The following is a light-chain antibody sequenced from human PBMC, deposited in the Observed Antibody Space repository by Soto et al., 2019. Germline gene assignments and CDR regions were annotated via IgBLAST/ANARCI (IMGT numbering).Light chain of an antibody. CDR2: EVN. V-gene: IGLV2-8*01. J-gene: IGLJ2*01. CDR1: SSDVGGYNY. CDR3: SSYAGDNKYVL. Sequence: QSALTQPPSASGSPGQSVTISCTGTSSDVGGYNYVSWYQQHPGEAPKLMIYEVNKRPSGVPDRFSGSKSGNTASLTVSGLQAEDEAEYYCSSYAGDNKYVLFGGGTQLTVL.